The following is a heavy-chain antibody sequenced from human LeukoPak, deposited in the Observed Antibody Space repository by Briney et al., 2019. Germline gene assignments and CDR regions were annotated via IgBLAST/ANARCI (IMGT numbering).Heavy chain of an antibody. V-gene: IGHV1-18*01. Sequence: ASVKVSCKASGYTFTSYGISWVRQAPGQGLEWMGWISAYNGNTNYAQKLQGRVTVTTDTSTSTAYMELRSLRSDDTAVYYCARDLDIVATNRFDYWGQGTLVTVSS. D-gene: IGHD5-12*01. CDR2: ISAYNGNT. J-gene: IGHJ4*02. CDR3: ARDLDIVATNRFDY. CDR1: GYTFTSYG.